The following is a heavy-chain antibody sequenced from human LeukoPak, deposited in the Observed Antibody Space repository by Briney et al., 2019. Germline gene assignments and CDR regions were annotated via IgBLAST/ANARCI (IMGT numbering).Heavy chain of an antibody. J-gene: IGHJ5*02. CDR1: GYTFTSYD. Sequence: ASVKVSCKASGYTFTSYDINWVRQATGQGLEWMGWMNPNSGNTDYAQKLQGRVTMTTDTSTSTAYMELRSLRSDDTAVYYCARGDYGDYGDWFDPWGQGTLVTVSS. CDR2: MNPNSGNT. CDR3: ARGDYGDYGDWFDP. V-gene: IGHV1-8*01. D-gene: IGHD4-17*01.